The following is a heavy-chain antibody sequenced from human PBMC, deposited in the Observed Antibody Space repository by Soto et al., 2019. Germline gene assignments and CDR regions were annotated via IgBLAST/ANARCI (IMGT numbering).Heavy chain of an antibody. D-gene: IGHD3-22*01. CDR2: IKSKTDGGTA. V-gene: IGHV3-15*07. CDR1: GFTFSNAW. Sequence: PGGSLRLSCAASGFTFSNAWINWVRQAPGKGLEWVGRIKSKTDGGTADFAAPVKGRFAISRDDSKNTVYPQMNSLKTEDTAVYYCTTDSYSTIIVVRFDYWGHGTLVTVSS. J-gene: IGHJ4*01. CDR3: TTDSYSTIIVVRFDY.